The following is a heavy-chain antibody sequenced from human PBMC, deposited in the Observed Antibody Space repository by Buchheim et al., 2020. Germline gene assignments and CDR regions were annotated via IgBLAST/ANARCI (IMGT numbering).Heavy chain of an antibody. Sequence: QVQLQESGPRLVKPSETLSLTCTVSGGSISSHYWSWIRQPPGKGLEWIGYIYYSGSTDYNPSLKSRLTISVDTSKNQFSLKLSSGTAADTAVYYCARAWGYFDYWGQGTL. CDR3: ARAWGYFDY. CDR1: GGSISSHY. J-gene: IGHJ4*02. V-gene: IGHV4-59*11. CDR2: IYYSGST. D-gene: IGHD1-26*01.